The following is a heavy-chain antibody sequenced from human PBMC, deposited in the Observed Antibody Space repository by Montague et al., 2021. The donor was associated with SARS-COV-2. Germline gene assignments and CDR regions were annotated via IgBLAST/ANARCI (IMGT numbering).Heavy chain of an antibody. J-gene: IGHJ4*02. CDR1: GFTLDDYT. V-gene: IGHV3-43*01. D-gene: IGHD6-13*01. CDR2: ISWDGGST. CDR3: AKDLILGSGTRFDY. Sequence: SLRLSCAASGFTLDDYTMHWVRQAPGKGLEWVSLISWDGGSTYYADSVXGRFTISRDNSKNSLYLQMNSLRTEDPALYYCAKDLILGSGTRFDYWGQGTLVTVSS.